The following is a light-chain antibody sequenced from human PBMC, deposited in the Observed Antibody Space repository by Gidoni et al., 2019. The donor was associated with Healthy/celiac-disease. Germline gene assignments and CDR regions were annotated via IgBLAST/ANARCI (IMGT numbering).Light chain of an antibody. CDR3: QPSYSTPRT. J-gene: IGKJ1*01. Sequence: DIQMTQSPSSLSASVGDRVTITCRASQSISSYLNWYQQKPGKAPKLLIYAASSLQSGVPSRFSVSGSVTDFTLTISSLQPEDFATYYCQPSYSTPRTFGQXTKVEIK. CDR2: AAS. CDR1: QSISSY. V-gene: IGKV1-39*01.